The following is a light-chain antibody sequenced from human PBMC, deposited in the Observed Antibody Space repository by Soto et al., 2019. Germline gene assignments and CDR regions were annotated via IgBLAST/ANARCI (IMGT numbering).Light chain of an antibody. V-gene: IGLV1-44*01. J-gene: IGLJ2*01. Sequence: QSVLTQPPSASGTPGQRVTISCSGSASSIGTNTVNWYRQLPGTAPKLLIHGDNQRPSGVADRFSGSKSGTSASLAISGLQSEDEAEYYCAAWDGSLNNVLFGGGTKLPVL. CDR1: ASSIGTNT. CDR2: GDN. CDR3: AAWDGSLNNVL.